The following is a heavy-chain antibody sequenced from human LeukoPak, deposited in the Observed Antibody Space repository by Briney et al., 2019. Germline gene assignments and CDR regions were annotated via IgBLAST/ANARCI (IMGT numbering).Heavy chain of an antibody. CDR1: GFTFCSYW. CDR2: TSSDLNVK. CDR3: AREGYYGSGSPPSLYFDY. V-gene: IGHV3-30*03. Sequence: GGSLRLSCAASGFTFCSYWMSWVRQAPGKGLEWVAVTSSDLNVKLYADSVKGRFTISRDNSRSTLYLQMNSLRPEDTAIYYCAREGYYGSGSPPSLYFDYWGQGTLVTVSS. J-gene: IGHJ4*02. D-gene: IGHD3-10*01.